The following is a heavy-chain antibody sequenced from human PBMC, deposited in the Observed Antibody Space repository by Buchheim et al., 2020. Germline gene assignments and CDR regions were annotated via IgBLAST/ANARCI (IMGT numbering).Heavy chain of an antibody. D-gene: IGHD2-21*02. CDR1: GCSIISGGYY. CDR2: IYYRGST. CDR3: ARLVTGYLRAMDV. V-gene: IGHV4-31*03. J-gene: IGHJ6*02. Sequence: QVQLQESGPGLVKPSQTLSLTCTVSGCSIISGGYYWSWIRQHPGKGLEWIGYIYYRGSTYHNPSLASRVTISVDTSKNQFSLKLRSVSAADTAVYYCARLVTGYLRAMDVWGQGTT.